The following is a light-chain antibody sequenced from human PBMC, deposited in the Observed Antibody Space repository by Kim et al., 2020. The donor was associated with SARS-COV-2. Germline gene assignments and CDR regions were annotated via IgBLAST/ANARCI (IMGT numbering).Light chain of an antibody. Sequence: GQSITISCPGTSSDVGAYDFVSWYQQHPGTAPKLIIYDVSHRPSGVSNRFSGSKSGNTASLTISGLQAEDEADYYCGSYSSTTTVLFGGGTKLTVL. CDR2: DVS. CDR1: SSDVGAYDF. J-gene: IGLJ2*01. V-gene: IGLV2-14*03. CDR3: GSYSSTTTVL.